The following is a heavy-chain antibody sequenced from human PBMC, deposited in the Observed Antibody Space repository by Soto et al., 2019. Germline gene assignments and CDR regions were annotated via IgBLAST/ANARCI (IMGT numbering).Heavy chain of an antibody. CDR2: INSDGSST. CDR1: GFTFSSYW. J-gene: IGHJ4*02. V-gene: IGHV3-74*01. Sequence: EVQLVESGGGLVQPGGSLRLSCAASGFTFSSYWMHWVRQVPGKGLVWVSRINSDGSSTSYADSVKGRVTISRDTAKNTLYLQMNSLRAEDTAVYYCVRTSMVVAAATREDYCGQGTLVTVSS. CDR3: VRTSMVVAAATREDY. D-gene: IGHD2-15*01.